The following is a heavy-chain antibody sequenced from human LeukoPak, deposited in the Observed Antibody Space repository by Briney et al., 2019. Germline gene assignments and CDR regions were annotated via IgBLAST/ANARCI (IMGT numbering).Heavy chain of an antibody. CDR3: ARGPRPSSWYGLGYYYGMDV. CDR1: GYTFTSYD. D-gene: IGHD6-13*01. V-gene: IGHV1-8*01. Sequence: ASVKVSCKASGYTFTSYDINWVRQATGQGLEWMGWMNPNSGNTGYAQKFQGRVTMTRNTSISTAYMELSSLRSEDTAVYYCARGPRPSSWYGLGYYYGMDVWGQGTTVTVSS. J-gene: IGHJ6*02. CDR2: MNPNSGNT.